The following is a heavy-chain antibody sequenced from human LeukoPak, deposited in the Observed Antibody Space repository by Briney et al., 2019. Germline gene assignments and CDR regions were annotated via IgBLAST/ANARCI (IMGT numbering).Heavy chain of an antibody. J-gene: IGHJ4*02. V-gene: IGHV4-59*08. CDR1: GGSISSYY. D-gene: IGHD5-18*01. Sequence: SETLSLTCTVSGGSISSYYWSWIRQPPGKGLEWFGYIYYSGSTNYNPSLKSRVTISVDTSKNQFSLKLSSVTAADTAVYYCARSDTAMVNLDYWGQGTLVTVSS. CDR3: ARSDTAMVNLDY. CDR2: IYYSGST.